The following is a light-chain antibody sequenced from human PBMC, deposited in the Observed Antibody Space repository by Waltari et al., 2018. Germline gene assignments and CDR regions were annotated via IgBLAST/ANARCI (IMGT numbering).Light chain of an antibody. CDR3: QSYDSGLNGLF. Sequence: QSVLTQPPSVSGAPGQRVTISCTGSSPNNGSPYNVHWYQQVPGRAPKLLIYDDSHRPSGVPDRFSGSKSGTSASLAITGLQAEDEAEYFCQSYDSGLNGLFFGGGTKVTVL. CDR2: DDS. V-gene: IGLV1-40*01. CDR1: SPNNGSPYN. J-gene: IGLJ2*01.